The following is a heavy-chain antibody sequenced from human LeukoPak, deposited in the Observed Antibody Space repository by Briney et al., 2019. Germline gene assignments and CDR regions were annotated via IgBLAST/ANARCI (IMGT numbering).Heavy chain of an antibody. CDR2: IYYSGST. Sequence: SETLSLTCTVSGGSISSSSYYWGWIRQPPGKGLEWIGSIYYSGSTYYNPSLKSRVTISVDTSKNQFSLKLSSVTAADTAVYYCARPQYCSGGSCSSGWFDPWGQGTLVTVSS. CDR1: GGSISSSSYY. V-gene: IGHV4-39*01. CDR3: ARPQYCSGGSCSSGWFDP. D-gene: IGHD2-15*01. J-gene: IGHJ5*02.